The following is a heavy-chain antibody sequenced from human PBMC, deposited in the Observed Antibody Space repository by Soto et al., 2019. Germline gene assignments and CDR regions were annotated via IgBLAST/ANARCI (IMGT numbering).Heavy chain of an antibody. J-gene: IGHJ5*02. CDR2: IYYSGST. CDR1: GGSISSYY. V-gene: IGHV4-59*01. Sequence: SETLSLTGTVSGGSISSYYWSWIRQPPGKGLEWIGYIYYSGSTNYNPSLKSRVTISVDTSKNQFSLKLSSVTAADTAVYYCARVRIQSSSRPANWFDPWGQGTLVTVSS. D-gene: IGHD6-13*01. CDR3: ARVRIQSSSRPANWFDP.